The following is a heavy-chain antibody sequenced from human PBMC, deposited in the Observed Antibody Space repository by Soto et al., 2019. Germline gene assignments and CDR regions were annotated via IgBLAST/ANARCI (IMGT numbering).Heavy chain of an antibody. V-gene: IGHV4-34*01. J-gene: IGHJ6*03. CDR1: GGSFSGYY. D-gene: IGHD2-2*01. Sequence: SETLSLTCAVYGGSFSGYYWSWIRQPPGKGLEWIGEINHSGSTNYNPSLKSRVTISVDTSKNQFSLKLSSVTAADTAVYYCAGGTVYCSSTRCLYYYYYYMDVWGKGTTVTVSS. CDR3: AGGTVYCSSTRCLYYYYYYMDV. CDR2: INHSGST.